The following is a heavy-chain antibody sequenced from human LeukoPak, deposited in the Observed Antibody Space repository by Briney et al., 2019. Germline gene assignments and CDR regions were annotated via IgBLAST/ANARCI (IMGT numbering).Heavy chain of an antibody. CDR2: IIALFGTA. J-gene: IGHJ4*02. CDR1: GGTFSNYA. D-gene: IGHD4-23*01. V-gene: IGHV1-69*13. Sequence: SVKVSCKASGGTFSNYAINWVRQAPGQGLEWMGGIIALFGTANYAQKFQGRVTITAVESMSTAYMELSSLRSVDTAVYYCARGWLAESTVVTPYNYWGQGTLVTVSS. CDR3: ARGWLAESTVVTPYNY.